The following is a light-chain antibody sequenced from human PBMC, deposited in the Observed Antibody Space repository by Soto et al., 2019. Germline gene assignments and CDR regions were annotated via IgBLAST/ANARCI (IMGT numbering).Light chain of an antibody. J-gene: IGKJ1*01. CDR2: KAS. V-gene: IGKV1-5*03. CDR1: QSISSW. CDR3: QHYNSYWT. Sequence: DIQMTQSPSTLSASVGDRVTITCRASQSISSWLAWYQQKPGKAPKLLIYKASSLESGVPSRFSGSGSGTEFTITISSLQHDDFANYYCQHYNSYWTFGQGTKVEIK.